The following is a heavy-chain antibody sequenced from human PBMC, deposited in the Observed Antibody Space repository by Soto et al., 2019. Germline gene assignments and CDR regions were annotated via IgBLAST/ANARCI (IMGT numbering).Heavy chain of an antibody. CDR2: IKRKIDGEAT. Sequence: EVQLVESGGGLVKPGGSLRLSCAASGFSFSNAWMNWVRQAPGKGLEWVGRIKRKIDGEATDYAGPVKGRVTVFRDDSKSALYLQMNSLKGDDTAVYYCTTGSVEGVWGQGTTVTVS. V-gene: IGHV3-15*07. CDR3: TTGSVEGV. D-gene: IGHD2-15*01. J-gene: IGHJ6*02. CDR1: GFSFSNAW.